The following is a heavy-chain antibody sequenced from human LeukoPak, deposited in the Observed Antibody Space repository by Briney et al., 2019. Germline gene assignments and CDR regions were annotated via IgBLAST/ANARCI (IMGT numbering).Heavy chain of an antibody. D-gene: IGHD3-22*01. CDR2: ISYDGSNK. J-gene: IGHJ4*02. V-gene: IGHV3-30*18. Sequence: GGSLRLSCAASGFTFSSYGMHWVRQAPGKGLEWVAVISYDGSNKYYADSVKGRFTISRDNSKNTLYLQMNSLRAEDTAVYYCAKDPGFGYVSWPPDYWGQGTLVTVSS. CDR3: AKDPGFGYVSWPPDY. CDR1: GFTFSSYG.